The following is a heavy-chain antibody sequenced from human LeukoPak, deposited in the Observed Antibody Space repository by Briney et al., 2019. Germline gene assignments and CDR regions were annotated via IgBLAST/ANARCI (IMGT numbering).Heavy chain of an antibody. Sequence: GASVKVSCKASGYTFTGYYMHWVRQAPGQGLEWMGWINPNSGGTNYAQKFQGRVTMTRDTSISTAYMELSRLRSDDTAVYYCASRASTYYDFWSGYYEDYYYGMDVWGQGTTVTVSS. CDR1: GYTFTGYY. D-gene: IGHD3-3*01. CDR3: ASRASTYYDFWSGYYEDYYYGMDV. V-gene: IGHV1-2*02. CDR2: INPNSGGT. J-gene: IGHJ6*02.